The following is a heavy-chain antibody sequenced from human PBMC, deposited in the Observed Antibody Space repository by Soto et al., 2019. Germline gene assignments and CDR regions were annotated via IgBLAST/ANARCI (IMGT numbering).Heavy chain of an antibody. CDR1: GFTFDDYA. J-gene: IGHJ3*02. V-gene: IGHV3-9*01. Sequence: EVQLVESGGGLVQPGRSLRLSCAASGFTFDDYAMHWVRQAPGKGLEWVSGLSWNSGTIDYADSVKGRFTISRDNAYNTLYLQMNSLRPEDTALYYCAKGALRFLEYDACDIWGHGTMVTVSS. CDR3: AKGALRFLEYDACDI. CDR2: LSWNSGTI. D-gene: IGHD3-3*01.